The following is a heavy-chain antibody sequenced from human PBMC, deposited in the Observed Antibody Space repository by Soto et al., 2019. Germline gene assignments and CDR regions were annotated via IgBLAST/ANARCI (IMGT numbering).Heavy chain of an antibody. CDR2: IKQDGSEK. CDR1: GFTFSIYW. CDR3: ARDQHSGYDNDAFDI. D-gene: IGHD5-12*01. Sequence: PGGSLRLSCAASGFTFSIYWMSWVRQAPGKGLEWVANIKQDGSEKYYVDSVKGRFTISRDNAKNSLYLQMNSLRAEDTAVYYCARDQHSGYDNDAFDIWGQGTMVTV. V-gene: IGHV3-7*05. J-gene: IGHJ3*02.